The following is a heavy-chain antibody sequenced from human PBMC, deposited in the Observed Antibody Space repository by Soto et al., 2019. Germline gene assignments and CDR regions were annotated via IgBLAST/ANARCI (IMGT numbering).Heavy chain of an antibody. J-gene: IGHJ4*02. V-gene: IGHV4-34*01. CDR2: IKDGGST. CDR1: GGYLSGYY. CDR3: ARGHEGVVATH. D-gene: IGHD5-12*01. Sequence: QVQLQQWGAGLLKPSETLSLNCAVNGGYLSGYYWSWIRQAPGKGLEWMGEIKDGGSTNYSPSIKRRPSISSGTYNKKFSQRLYSVTAADKGVDYCARGHEGVVATHWDQGTLVTVSS.